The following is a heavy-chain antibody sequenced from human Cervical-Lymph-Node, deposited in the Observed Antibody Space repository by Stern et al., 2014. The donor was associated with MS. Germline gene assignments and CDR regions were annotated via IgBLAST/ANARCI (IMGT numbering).Heavy chain of an antibody. Sequence: VQLVESGAEVKKPGESLKVSCKGSGYNFTSYWIAWVRQMPGKGLEWMGVISPGGSNTRYNPSVQGEVTISADKSINTAYLQWSSLQASDTAMYYCARRETGSYYVNYWGQGTLVTVSS. V-gene: IGHV5-51*01. J-gene: IGHJ4*02. CDR3: ARRETGSYYVNY. CDR1: GYNFTSYW. CDR2: ISPGGSNT. D-gene: IGHD1-26*01.